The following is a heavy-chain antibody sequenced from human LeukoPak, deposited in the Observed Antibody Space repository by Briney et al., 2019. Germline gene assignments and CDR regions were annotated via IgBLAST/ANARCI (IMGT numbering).Heavy chain of an antibody. CDR3: AFDWGFDY. V-gene: IGHV3-23*01. J-gene: IGHJ4*02. D-gene: IGHD3-16*01. CDR1: GFSSSNYA. CDR2: ITSSGDDT. Sequence: GGSLRLTCTVSGFSSSNYAMSWVRQAPGKGLEWVSSITSSGDDTFYTASVEGRFTISRDNTWDTVFLQMNSLSADDTAVYYCAFDWGFDYWGQGTLVTVSS.